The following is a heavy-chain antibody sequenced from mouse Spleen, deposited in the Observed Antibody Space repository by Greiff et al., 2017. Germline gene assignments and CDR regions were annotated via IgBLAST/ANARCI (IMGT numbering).Heavy chain of an antibody. J-gene: IGHJ3*01. D-gene: IGHD4-1*01. CDR2: IYPRSGNT. CDR3: ARDWDERFAY. CDR1: GYTFTSYG. V-gene: IGHV1-81*01. Sequence: QVQLQQSGAELARPGASVKLSCKASGYTFTSYGISWVKQRTGQGLEWIGEIYPRSGNTYYNEKFKGKATLTADKSSSTAYMELRSLTSEDSAVYFCARDWDERFAYWGQGTLVTVSA.